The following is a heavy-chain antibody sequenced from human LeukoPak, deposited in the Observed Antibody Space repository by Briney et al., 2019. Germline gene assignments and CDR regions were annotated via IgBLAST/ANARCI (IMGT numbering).Heavy chain of an antibody. CDR1: GFTFSSYS. D-gene: IGHD2-2*02. J-gene: IGHJ4*02. V-gene: IGHV3-21*01. Sequence: GGSLRLSCAASGFTFSSYSMNWVRQAPGKGLEWVSSISSSSSYIYYADSVKGRFTVSRDNAKNSLYLQLNSPRAEDTAVYYCGPMDCSSTSCYIGYWGQGTLVTVSS. CDR3: GPMDCSSTSCYIGY. CDR2: ISSSSSYI.